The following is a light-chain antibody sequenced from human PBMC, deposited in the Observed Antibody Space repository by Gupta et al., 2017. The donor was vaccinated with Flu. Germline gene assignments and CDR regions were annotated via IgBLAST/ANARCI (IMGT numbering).Light chain of an antibody. J-gene: IGLJ2*01. V-gene: IGLV2-14*04. CDR2: YVS. Sequence: STTIPCTGTSSDVGSNNNSSSYQQQTPGAPKLMLYYVSRRPPGVTTRFFSAKSGNAAAPTISGRQQEDDADDYCCTDSGSSTRVFGGGTKLTVL. CDR3: CTDSGSSTRV. CDR1: SSDVGSNNN.